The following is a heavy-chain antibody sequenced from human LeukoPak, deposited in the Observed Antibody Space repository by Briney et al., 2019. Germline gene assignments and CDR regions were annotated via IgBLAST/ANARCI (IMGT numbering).Heavy chain of an antibody. CDR3: ATVVRTPGGFDY. CDR2: FDPEDGEA. D-gene: IGHD1-26*01. Sequence: ASVKVSCKVSGYTLTELSMHWVRQAPGKGFEWMGGFDPEDGEAIYAQKFQGRVTMTEDTSTDTAYMELSSLRSEDTAVYYCATVVRTPGGFDYWGQGTLVTVSS. J-gene: IGHJ4*02. V-gene: IGHV1-24*01. CDR1: GYTLTELS.